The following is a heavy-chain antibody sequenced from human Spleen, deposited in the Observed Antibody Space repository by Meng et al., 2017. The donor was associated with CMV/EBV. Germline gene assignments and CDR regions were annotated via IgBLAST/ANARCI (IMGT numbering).Heavy chain of an antibody. CDR2: IYYSGST. J-gene: IGHJ3*01. D-gene: IGHD2-2*01. Sequence: SETLSLTCTVSGGSISSSSYYWGWIRQPPGKGLEWIGIIYYSGSTYYNPSLKSRVTISVDTSKNQFSLKLSSVTAADTAVYYCARDPIGYCSSTSCYGGWGQGTMVTVSS. CDR1: GGSISSSSYY. V-gene: IGHV4-39*07. CDR3: ARDPIGYCSSTSCYGG.